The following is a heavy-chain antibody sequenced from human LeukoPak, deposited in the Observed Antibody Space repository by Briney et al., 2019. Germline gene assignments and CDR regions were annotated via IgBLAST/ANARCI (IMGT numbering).Heavy chain of an antibody. Sequence: PSETLSLTCTVSGGSISSGNYYWSWIRQHPGKGLEWIGYIFYSGNTYYNPSLKSRVTISVDTSKSQFSLKLTSVTAADTAVYYCARVQRPSLYYYYMDVWGKGTTVTVSS. CDR2: IFYSGNT. D-gene: IGHD6-25*01. J-gene: IGHJ6*03. V-gene: IGHV4-31*03. CDR3: ARVQRPSLYYYYMDV. CDR1: GGSISSGNYY.